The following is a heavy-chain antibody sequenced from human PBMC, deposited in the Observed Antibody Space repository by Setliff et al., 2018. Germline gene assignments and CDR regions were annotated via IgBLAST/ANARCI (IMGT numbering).Heavy chain of an antibody. CDR1: GFTFSKAW. D-gene: IGHD2-8*01. Sequence: GGSLRLSCAVSGFTFSKAWMHWVRQAPGKGLEWVGRVKSNTDGGAIDYAAPVKGRFTISRDDSKNTVFLQMNSLKTEDTAVYYCVHNADFIGTFNTWGQGTMVTVSS. CDR3: VHNADFIGTFNT. CDR2: VKSNTDGGAI. V-gene: IGHV3-15*07. J-gene: IGHJ3*01.